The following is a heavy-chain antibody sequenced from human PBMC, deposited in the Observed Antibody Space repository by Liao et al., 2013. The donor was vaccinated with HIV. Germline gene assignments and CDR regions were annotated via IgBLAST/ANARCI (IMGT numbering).Heavy chain of an antibody. Sequence: QVQLQESGPGLVKPSQTLSLTCTVSGGSISRGTYYWSWIRQPAGKGLEWIGRISTSGSTNYYPSLKSRLTISLDTSNNQFSLRLTSMTAADTAVYYCAREDWGSTPGFDYWGQGTLVTVSS. CDR3: AREDWGSTPGFDY. V-gene: IGHV4-61*02. D-gene: IGHD3/OR15-3a*01. CDR1: GGSISRGTYY. J-gene: IGHJ4*02. CDR2: ISTSGST.